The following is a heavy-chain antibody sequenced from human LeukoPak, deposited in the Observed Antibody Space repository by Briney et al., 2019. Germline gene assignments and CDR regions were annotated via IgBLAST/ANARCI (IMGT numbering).Heavy chain of an antibody. Sequence: SETLSLTCTVSGGSVSSGSYYWSWIRQPPGKGLEWIGYIYHSGSTYYNPSLKSRVTISVDRSKNQFSLKLSSVTAADTAVYYCARGLRCSSTSCPTGPPFDYWGQGTLVTVSS. D-gene: IGHD2-2*01. V-gene: IGHV4-30-2*01. CDR3: ARGLRCSSTSCPTGPPFDY. J-gene: IGHJ4*02. CDR1: GGSVSSGSYY. CDR2: IYHSGST.